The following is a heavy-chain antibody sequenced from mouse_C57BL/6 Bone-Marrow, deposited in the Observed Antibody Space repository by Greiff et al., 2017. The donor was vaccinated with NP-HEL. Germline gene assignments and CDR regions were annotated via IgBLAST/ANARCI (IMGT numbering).Heavy chain of an antibody. J-gene: IGHJ4*01. CDR2: IYPGSGNT. Sequence: VKLQQSGPELVKPGASVKISCKASGYSFTSYYIHWVKQRPGQGLEWIGWIYPGSGNTKYNEKFKGKATLTADTSSSTAYMQLSSLTSEDSAVYYCAPYYFYAMDYWGQGTSVTVSS. V-gene: IGHV1-66*01. CDR1: GYSFTSYY. D-gene: IGHD1-1*01. CDR3: APYYFYAMDY.